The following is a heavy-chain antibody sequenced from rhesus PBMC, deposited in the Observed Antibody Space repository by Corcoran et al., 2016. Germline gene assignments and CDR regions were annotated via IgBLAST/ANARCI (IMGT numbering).Heavy chain of an antibody. CDR1: GGSISDSYR. CDR3: ARTSIAAAGKDDY. Sequence: QVQLQESGPGVVKPSETLSLTCAVSGGSISDSYRWSWIRQPPWKGLEWIGYINGSSTSTNYNPSLKSRVTISKDTSKNQFSLKLSSVTAADTAVYYCARTSIAAAGKDDYWGQGVLVTVSS. D-gene: IGHD6-25*01. V-gene: IGHV4S10*01. J-gene: IGHJ4*01. CDR2: INGSSTST.